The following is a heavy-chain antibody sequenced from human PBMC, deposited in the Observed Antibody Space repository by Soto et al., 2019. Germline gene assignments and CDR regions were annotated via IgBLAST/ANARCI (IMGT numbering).Heavy chain of an antibody. D-gene: IGHD3-10*01. J-gene: IGHJ6*02. CDR1: GGSISSGGYY. V-gene: IGHV4-31*03. Sequence: SETLSLTCTVSGGSISSGGYYWSWIRQHPGKGLEWIGYIYYSGSTYYNPSLKSRVTISVDTSKNQFSLKLSSVTAADTAVYYCARDRDYYGSGPKSYYGMDVWGQGTTVTVSS. CDR2: IYYSGST. CDR3: ARDRDYYGSGPKSYYGMDV.